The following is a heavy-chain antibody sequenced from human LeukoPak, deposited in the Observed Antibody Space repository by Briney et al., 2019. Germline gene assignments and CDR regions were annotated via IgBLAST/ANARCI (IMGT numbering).Heavy chain of an antibody. V-gene: IGHV3-15*07. CDR2: IKSKTGGGTI. Sequence: GSLRLSCAASGFTFSNAWMNWVRQAPGKGLEWVGRIKSKTGGGTIDYAAPVKGRFTISRDDSKDTLYLQMNSLKSEDTAVYHCTTAAFVGATACWGQGALVIVSS. D-gene: IGHD1-26*01. CDR3: TTAAFVGATAC. J-gene: IGHJ4*02. CDR1: GFTFSNAW.